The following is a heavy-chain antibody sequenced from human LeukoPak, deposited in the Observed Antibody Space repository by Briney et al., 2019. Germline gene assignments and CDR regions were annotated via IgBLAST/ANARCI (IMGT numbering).Heavy chain of an antibody. CDR1: GYTFTSYG. CDR3: ARDHYDFWSGYYTY. J-gene: IGHJ4*02. D-gene: IGHD3-3*01. Sequence: GASVKVSCKASGYTFTSYGISWVRQAPGQGLEWMGWISAYNGNTNYAQKLQGRVTMTTDTSTSTAYMELRSLRSDDTAVYYCARDHYDFWSGYYTYWGQGTLVTASS. CDR2: ISAYNGNT. V-gene: IGHV1-18*01.